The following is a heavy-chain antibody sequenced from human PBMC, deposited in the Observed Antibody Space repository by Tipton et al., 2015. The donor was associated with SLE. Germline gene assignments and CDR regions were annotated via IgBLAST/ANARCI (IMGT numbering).Heavy chain of an antibody. Sequence: SLRLSCIVSELIFSNTWMNWVRQAPGKGLEWVARIRSKYGGGTTDYAAPVNGRFTISRDDSKTTLYLYMNSLKIEDTAVYYCVTARPDYWGPGTLVTVSS. CDR1: ELIFSNTW. J-gene: IGHJ4*02. CDR3: VTARPDY. V-gene: IGHV3-15*01. CDR2: IRSKYGGGTT.